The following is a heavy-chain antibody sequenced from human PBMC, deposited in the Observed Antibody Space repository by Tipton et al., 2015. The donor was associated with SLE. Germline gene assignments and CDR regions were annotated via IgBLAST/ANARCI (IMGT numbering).Heavy chain of an antibody. D-gene: IGHD3-3*01. V-gene: IGHV4-38-2*02. Sequence: TLSLTCSVSGYSITNTYYWGWIRQTPGKGLAWIGSFAHSGSTFYNPSLKSRVSISASTSKNEFSLTLTSVTVADTAVYFCARGGITMFGLVTSDYWGQGAMVTVSS. CDR3: ARGGITMFGLVTSDY. CDR2: FAHSGST. J-gene: IGHJ4*02. CDR1: GYSITNTYY.